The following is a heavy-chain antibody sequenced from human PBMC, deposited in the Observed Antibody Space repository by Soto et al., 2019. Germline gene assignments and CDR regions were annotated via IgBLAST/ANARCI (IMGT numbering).Heavy chain of an antibody. Sequence: EVQVVESGGGLVQPGGSLRLSCAASGFSVTSNYMNRVRQAPGKGLEWVSIIDIGGNTYYADSVKDRFTISRDNSRNTLYLHMDSLRAEDTAVYYCARGRGSTGYLGREHYFDYWGQGTLVTVSP. CDR2: IDIGGNT. D-gene: IGHD2-2*01. CDR3: ARGRGSTGYLGREHYFDY. V-gene: IGHV3-66*01. J-gene: IGHJ4*02. CDR1: GFSVTSNY.